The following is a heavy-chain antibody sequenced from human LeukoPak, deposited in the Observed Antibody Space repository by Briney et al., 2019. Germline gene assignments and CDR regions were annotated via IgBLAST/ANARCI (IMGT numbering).Heavy chain of an antibody. V-gene: IGHV3-7*01. CDR3: ARDAIADADDEYFPD. CDR2: IKQDGSEK. CDR1: RFTFSNYW. Sequence: GGSLRLSCATSRFTFSNYWMSWVRQAPGKGLEWVANIKQDGSEKYYVDSVRGRFTISRDNAKNSLYLQMNSLRAEDTAVYFCARDAIADADDEYFPDWGQGTLVTVSS. D-gene: IGHD2-21*01. J-gene: IGHJ1*01.